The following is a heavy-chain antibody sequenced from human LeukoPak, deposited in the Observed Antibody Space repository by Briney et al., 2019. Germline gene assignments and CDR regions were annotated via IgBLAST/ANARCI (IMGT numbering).Heavy chain of an antibody. D-gene: IGHD1-20*01. J-gene: IGHJ4*02. V-gene: IGHV1-2*02. CDR2: INPISGGT. CDR3: ARALTGLATMALDF. CDR1: GYTFIGYY. Sequence: ASVKVSCKSAGYTFIGYYMRWVRLAPGQGLEYMGWINPISGGTNYVQKFQGRVTMTRVTSISTAYMELSRLISDDTAVYYCARALTGLATMALDFWGQGTLVTVSS.